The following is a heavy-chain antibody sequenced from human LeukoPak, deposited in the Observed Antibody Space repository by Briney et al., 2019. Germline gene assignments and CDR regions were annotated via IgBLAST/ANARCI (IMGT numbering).Heavy chain of an antibody. CDR2: INHSGST. D-gene: IGHD5-12*01. CDR1: GGSFSGYY. J-gene: IGHJ4*02. CDR3: ARDRGDGYNMKIFDY. Sequence: SETLSLTCAVYGGSFSGYYWSWLRQPPGKGLEWIGEINHSGSTNYNPSLKSRVTISVDTSKNQFSLKLSSVTAADTAVYYCARDRGDGYNMKIFDYWGQGTLVTVSS. V-gene: IGHV4-34*01.